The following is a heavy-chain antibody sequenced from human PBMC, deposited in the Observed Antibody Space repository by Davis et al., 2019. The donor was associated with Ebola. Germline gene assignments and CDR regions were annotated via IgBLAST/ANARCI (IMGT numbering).Heavy chain of an antibody. J-gene: IGHJ6*03. Sequence: GESLKISCAASGFTVSNNYMSWVRQAPGKGLEWVSVIYSGGSTYYADSVKGRFTISRDNAKDSLYLQMNSLRDEDTAVYYCARDRYYYYYYMDVWGKGTTVTVSS. CDR3: ARDRYYYYYYMDV. V-gene: IGHV3-53*01. CDR1: GFTVSNNY. CDR2: IYSGGST.